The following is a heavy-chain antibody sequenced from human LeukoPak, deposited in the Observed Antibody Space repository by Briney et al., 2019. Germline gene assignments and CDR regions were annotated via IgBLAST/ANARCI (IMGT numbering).Heavy chain of an antibody. D-gene: IGHD3-22*01. CDR3: ARGRYYDSSGYNAFDI. J-gene: IGHJ3*02. CDR2: ISAYNGNT. V-gene: IGHV1-18*01. CDR1: GYTLTELS. Sequence: ASVKVSCKVSGYTLTELSMHWVRQAPGQGLEWMGWISAYNGNTNYAQKLQGRVTMTTDTSTSTAYMELRSLRSDDTAVYYCARGRYYDSSGYNAFDIWGQGTMVTVSS.